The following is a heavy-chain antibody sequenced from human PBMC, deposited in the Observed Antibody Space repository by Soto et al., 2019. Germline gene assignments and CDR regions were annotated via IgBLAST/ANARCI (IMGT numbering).Heavy chain of an antibody. D-gene: IGHD2-15*01. J-gene: IGHJ1*01. CDR2: IYYSGST. CDR1: GGSISSGGYY. V-gene: IGHV4-31*03. Sequence: QVQLQESGPGLVKPSQTLSLTCTVSGGSISSGGYYWRWIRQHPGKGLEWIGYIYYSGSTYYNPSLKSRVTMSVDTSKNQFSLKLSSVTAADTAVYYCATAVVVVVAANAEYFQHWGQGTLVTVSS. CDR3: ATAVVVVVAANAEYFQH.